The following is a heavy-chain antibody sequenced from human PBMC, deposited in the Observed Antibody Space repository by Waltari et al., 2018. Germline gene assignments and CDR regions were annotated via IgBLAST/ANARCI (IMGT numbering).Heavy chain of an antibody. CDR3: AKVAGPYYDILTGRIQGSAEYFQH. CDR2: ISGSGGST. Sequence: EVQLLESGGGLVQPGGSLRLSCAASGFTFSSYAMSWVRQAPGKGLEWVLPISGSGGSTYYADSVKGRFTISRDNSKNTLYLQMNSLRAEDTAVYYCAKVAGPYYDILTGRIQGSAEYFQHWGQGTLVTVSS. V-gene: IGHV3-23*01. D-gene: IGHD3-9*01. J-gene: IGHJ1*01. CDR1: GFTFSSYA.